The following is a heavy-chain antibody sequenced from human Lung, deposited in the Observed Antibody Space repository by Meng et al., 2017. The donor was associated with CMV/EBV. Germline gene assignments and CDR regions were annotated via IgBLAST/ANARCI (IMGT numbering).Heavy chain of an antibody. CDR2: LGAHDYDT. CDR3: ARGTPGRSYSDY. V-gene: IGHV1-18*01. J-gene: IGHJ4*02. Sequence: QVYLWPSGAEVPPLGALVQVSFQSSDYTFTGYGVSWVRQAPGQGLEWMAWLGAHDYDTSHAPKFQGRVTVTADRPTATAYMELRSLRSDDTAVYYCARGTPGRSYSDYWGPGTLVTVSS. CDR1: DYTFTGYG. D-gene: IGHD3-10*01.